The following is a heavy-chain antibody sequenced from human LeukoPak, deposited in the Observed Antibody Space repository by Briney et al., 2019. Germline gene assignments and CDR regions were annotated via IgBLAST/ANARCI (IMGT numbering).Heavy chain of an antibody. V-gene: IGHV3-30*03. Sequence: GGSLRLSCAASGFTFSSYGIHWVRQAPGNGLEWVAVISYDGSNKYYADSVKGRFTISRDNSKNTLYLQMNSLRAEDTAVYYCARYIAVKAFDIWGQGTMVTVSS. CDR1: GFTFSSYG. D-gene: IGHD6-19*01. J-gene: IGHJ3*02. CDR2: ISYDGSNK. CDR3: ARYIAVKAFDI.